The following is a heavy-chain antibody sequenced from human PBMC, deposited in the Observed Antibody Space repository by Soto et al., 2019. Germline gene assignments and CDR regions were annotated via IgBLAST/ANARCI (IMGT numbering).Heavy chain of an antibody. CDR2: IYPDDSDT. CDR1: GYSFTNYW. J-gene: IGHJ6*03. D-gene: IGHD3-10*01. CDR3: ARQGDQYFYYYMDV. V-gene: IGHV5-51*01. Sequence: GESLKISCKGSGYSFTNYWIGWVRQMPGKGLEWMGIIYPDDSDTRYSPSFQEQVTISADKSISTAFLQWSSLKASDTAVYYCARQGDQYFYYYMDVWGKGTTVTVSS.